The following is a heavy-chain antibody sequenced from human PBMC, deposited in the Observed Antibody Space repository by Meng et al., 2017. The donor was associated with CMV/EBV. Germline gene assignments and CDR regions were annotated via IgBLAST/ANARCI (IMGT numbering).Heavy chain of an antibody. V-gene: IGHV1-18*01. CDR2: ISAYNGNT. J-gene: IGHJ6*02. CDR3: ARRNNYNYYYYGMDV. D-gene: IGHD4-11*01. CDR1: GYTFTSYG. Sequence: ASVKVSCKASGYTFTSYGISWVRQAPGQGLEWMGWISAYNGNTNYAQKLQGRVTMTTDTSTSTAYMELRSLRSDGTAVYYCARRNNYNYYYYGMDVWGQGTTVTVSS.